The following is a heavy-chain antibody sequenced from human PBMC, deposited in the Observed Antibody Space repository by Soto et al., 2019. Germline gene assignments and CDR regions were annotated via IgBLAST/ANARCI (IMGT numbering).Heavy chain of an antibody. D-gene: IGHD3-3*01. V-gene: IGHV1-18*01. J-gene: IGHJ4*02. CDR1: GYTFTSYG. CDR3: ARAVPSLSITIFGVVGDY. CDR2: ISAYNGNT. Sequence: ASVKVSCKASGYTFTSYGISWVRQAPGQGLEWMGWISAYNGNTNYAQKLQGRVTMTTDTSTSTAYMELRSLRSDDTAVYYCARAVPSLSITIFGVVGDYWGQGTLVTVSS.